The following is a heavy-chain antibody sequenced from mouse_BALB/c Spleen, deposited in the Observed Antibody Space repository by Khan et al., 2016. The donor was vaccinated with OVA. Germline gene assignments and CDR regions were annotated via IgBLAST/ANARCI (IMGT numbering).Heavy chain of an antibody. Sequence: EVHLVESGGGLVQPGGSRKLSCAASGFTFSSFGMHWVRQAPKKGLEWVAYISSGSSTIYYVDTVKGRFTISRDNPKHTLFLQMTSLRSEDTAMYYGARAGGNFHWYFDVWGAGTSVTVSS. CDR2: ISSGSSTI. V-gene: IGHV5-17*02. J-gene: IGHJ1*01. CDR3: ARAGGNFHWYFDV. CDR1: GFTFSSFG. D-gene: IGHD2-1*01.